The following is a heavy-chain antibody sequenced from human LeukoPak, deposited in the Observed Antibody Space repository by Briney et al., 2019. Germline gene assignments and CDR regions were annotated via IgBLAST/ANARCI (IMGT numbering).Heavy chain of an antibody. Sequence: SETLSLTCTVSGGSISSYYWSWVRQPPGKGLEWTGYIYYSGSTNYNPSLKSRVTISVDTSKNQFSLKLSSVTAADTAVYYCASEVIAAAGTENWFDPWGQGTLVTVSS. J-gene: IGHJ5*02. CDR2: IYYSGST. CDR1: GGSISSYY. V-gene: IGHV4-59*01. CDR3: ASEVIAAAGTENWFDP. D-gene: IGHD6-13*01.